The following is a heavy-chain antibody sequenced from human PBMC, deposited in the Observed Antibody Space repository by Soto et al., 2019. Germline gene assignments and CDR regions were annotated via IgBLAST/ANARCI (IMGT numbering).Heavy chain of an antibody. CDR2: IYYSGST. J-gene: IGHJ3*02. D-gene: IGHD3-9*01. V-gene: IGHV4-31*03. Sequence: PSETLSLTCTVSGFSISSGCYYWSWIRQHPGKGLEWIGYIYYSGSTYYNPSLKSRVTISVDTSKNQFSLKLSSVTAGETAAYKCVSLTYYDILTGYYAFHIWGQVTMVTVSS. CDR3: VSLTYYDILTGYYAFHI. CDR1: GFSISSGCYY.